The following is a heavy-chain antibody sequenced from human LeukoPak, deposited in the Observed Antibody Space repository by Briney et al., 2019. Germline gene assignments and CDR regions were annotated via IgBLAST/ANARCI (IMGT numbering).Heavy chain of an antibody. CDR2: IWYDGSNK. CDR1: GFTFSSYG. J-gene: IGHJ4*02. CDR3: ARDQSPGGDDSSGYYIFWTFDY. V-gene: IGHV3-33*01. D-gene: IGHD3-22*01. Sequence: GGSLILSCAASGFTFSSYGMHWVRQAPGKGLEWVAVIWYDGSNKYYADSVKGRFTISRDNSKNTLYLQMNSLRAEDTAVYYCARDQSPGGDDSSGYYIFWTFDYWGQGTLVTVSS.